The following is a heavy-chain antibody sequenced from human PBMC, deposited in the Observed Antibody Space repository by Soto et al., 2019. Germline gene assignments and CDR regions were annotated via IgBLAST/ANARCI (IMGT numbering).Heavy chain of an antibody. Sequence: QVQLVQSGAEMKKSGSSVKVSCKGSGGPFSSFAINWVRQAPGQGLEWMGVIIPVLGRVNNAQKFQGRVTIAADETTSTAYMELSGLRFDATAVYYCAGDFRSWRGIRGGGFALWGQGTLVTVSS. CDR3: AGDFRSWRGIRGGGFAL. D-gene: IGHD3-16*01. J-gene: IGHJ5*02. CDR1: GGPFSSFA. V-gene: IGHV1-69*11. CDR2: IIPVLGRV.